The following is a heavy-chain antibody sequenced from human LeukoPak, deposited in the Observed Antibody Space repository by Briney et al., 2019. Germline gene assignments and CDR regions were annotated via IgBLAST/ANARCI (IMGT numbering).Heavy chain of an antibody. CDR3: ALFTVTNIDY. CDR2: IYSGGST. V-gene: IGHV3-53*01. D-gene: IGHD4-17*01. CDR1: GFTVSSNY. Sequence: PGGSLRLSCAASGFTVSSNYMSWVRQAPGKGLERVSVIYSGGSTYYADSVKGRFTISRDNSKNTLYLQMNSLRAEDTAVYYCALFTVTNIDYWGQGTLVAVSS. J-gene: IGHJ4*02.